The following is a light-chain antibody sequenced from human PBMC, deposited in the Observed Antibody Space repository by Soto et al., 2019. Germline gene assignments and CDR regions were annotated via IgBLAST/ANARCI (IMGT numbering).Light chain of an antibody. CDR3: QSYDSSLSGWV. V-gene: IGLV1-40*01. CDR1: SSNIGAGYD. J-gene: IGLJ3*02. Sequence: QSVLTQPPSVSGAPGQRVTISCTGNSSNIGAGYDVHWYQQLPGTAPKLLIHGTNNRPSGVPDRFSGSKSATSASLAITGLQAEDEADYFCQSYDSSLSGWVFGGGTKLTVL. CDR2: GTN.